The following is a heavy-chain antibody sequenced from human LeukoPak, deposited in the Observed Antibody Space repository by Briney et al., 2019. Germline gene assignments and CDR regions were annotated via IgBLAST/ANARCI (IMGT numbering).Heavy chain of an antibody. Sequence: GASVKVSCKAFGYKLTDKWIHWVRQAPGQGLEWMGWLNTKTGATNIEQKFQGRVTLTRDTSVNTAYIAVTRLSSDDTAVYFCARGVVALPNWGQGTLVTVSS. CDR1: GYKLTDKW. V-gene: IGHV1-2*02. CDR2: LNTKTGAT. D-gene: IGHD2-15*01. J-gene: IGHJ4*02. CDR3: ARGVVALPN.